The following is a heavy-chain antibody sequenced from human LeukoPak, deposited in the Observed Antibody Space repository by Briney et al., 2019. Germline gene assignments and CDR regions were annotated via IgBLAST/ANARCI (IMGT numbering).Heavy chain of an antibody. Sequence: GGSLRLSCAASGFTFSSYAMSWVRQAPGKGLEWVSGISWNRGSIGYADSVKGRFTISRDTAKNSLYLQMNSLRPEDTALYYCAKGGAAADNYWYFDLWGRGTLVTVSS. D-gene: IGHD6-13*01. CDR2: ISWNRGSI. CDR3: AKGGAAADNYWYFDL. CDR1: GFTFSSYA. V-gene: IGHV3-9*01. J-gene: IGHJ2*01.